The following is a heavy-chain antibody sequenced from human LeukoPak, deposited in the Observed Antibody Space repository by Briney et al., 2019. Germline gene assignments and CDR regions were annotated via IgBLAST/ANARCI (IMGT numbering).Heavy chain of an antibody. J-gene: IGHJ4*02. CDR2: IYPADSDT. Sequence: GESLKISCKGSGDNFNNYWIAWVRQMPGKGLEWMGIIYPADSDTTYSPSFQGQVTISADKSISTAYLQWSSLKASDTAMYYCARHRRRSIIGTASSRGFDSWGQGTLVTVSS. V-gene: IGHV5-51*01. CDR3: ARHRRRSIIGTASSRGFDS. D-gene: IGHD3-10*01. CDR1: GDNFNNYW.